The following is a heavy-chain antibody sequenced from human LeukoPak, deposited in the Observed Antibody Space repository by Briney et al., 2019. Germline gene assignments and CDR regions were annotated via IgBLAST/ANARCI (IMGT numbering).Heavy chain of an antibody. CDR3: ARDGQTYYYDSSGYWDAFDI. Sequence: GGSLRLSCAASGFTFSSYEMNWVRQAPGKGLEWDSYISSSGSTIYYADSVKGRFTISRDNAKNSLYLQMNSLRAEDTAVYYCARDGQTYYYDSSGYWDAFDIWGQGTMVTVSS. CDR2: ISSSGSTI. CDR1: GFTFSSYE. V-gene: IGHV3-48*03. D-gene: IGHD3-22*01. J-gene: IGHJ3*02.